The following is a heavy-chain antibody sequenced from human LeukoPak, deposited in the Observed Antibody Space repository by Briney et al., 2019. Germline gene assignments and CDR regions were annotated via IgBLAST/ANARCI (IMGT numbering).Heavy chain of an antibody. CDR1: GFTFSSYA. Sequence: GGSLRLSCAASGFTFSSYAMHWVRQAPGKGLEWVAVISYDGSNKYYADSVKGRFTISRDNSKNTPYLQMNSLRAEDTAVYYCARRGYGMDVWGQGTTVTVSS. CDR3: ARRGYGMDV. V-gene: IGHV3-30-3*01. CDR2: ISYDGSNK. J-gene: IGHJ6*02. D-gene: IGHD3-10*01.